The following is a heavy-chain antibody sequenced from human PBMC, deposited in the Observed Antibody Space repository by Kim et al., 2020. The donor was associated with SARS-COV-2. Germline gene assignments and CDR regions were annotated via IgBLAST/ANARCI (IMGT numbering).Heavy chain of an antibody. V-gene: IGHV3-48*03. D-gene: IGHD2-2*01. CDR1: GFTFSSYE. CDR2: ISSSGSTI. Sequence: GGSLRLSCAASGFTFSSYEMNWVRQAPGKGLEWVSYISSSGSTIYYADSVKGRFTISRDNAKNSLYLQMNSLRAEDTAVYYCASLDIVVVPAAHPAYYGMDVWGQGTTVTVSS. J-gene: IGHJ6*02. CDR3: ASLDIVVVPAAHPAYYGMDV.